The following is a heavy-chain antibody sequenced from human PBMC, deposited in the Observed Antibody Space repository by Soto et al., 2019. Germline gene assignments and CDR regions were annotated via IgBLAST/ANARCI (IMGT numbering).Heavy chain of an antibody. CDR1: GYTFTSYY. D-gene: IGHD4-4*01. Sequence: QVQLVQSGAEVKKPGASVKVSCKASGYTFTSYYMHWVRQAPGQGLEWIGIINPSGGSTSYAQKFQGRVTMTRDTSTSTVYMELSSLRSEDTAVYYCARADSNYQEFDYWGQGTLVTVSS. CDR2: INPSGGST. CDR3: ARADSNYQEFDY. J-gene: IGHJ4*02. V-gene: IGHV1-46*01.